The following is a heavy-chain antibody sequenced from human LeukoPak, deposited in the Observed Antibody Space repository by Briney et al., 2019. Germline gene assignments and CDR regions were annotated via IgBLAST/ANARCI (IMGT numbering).Heavy chain of an antibody. D-gene: IGHD2-15*01. V-gene: IGHV1-46*01. CDR3: ARLRQRTAVVGVAARNAFDI. CDR2: INPSGGST. J-gene: IGHJ3*02. Sequence: ASVKLCCNASGYTFTSYYMHWVRHPPAQGLGWMGIINPSGGSTSYAQEVQGRVTITRDMYTGKVYMELHMLSSEDTAADDYARLRQRTAVVGVAARNAFDICGQGKMATVTS. CDR1: GYTFTSYY.